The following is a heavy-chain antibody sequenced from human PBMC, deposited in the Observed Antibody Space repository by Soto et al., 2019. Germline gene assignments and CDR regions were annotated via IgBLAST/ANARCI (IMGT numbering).Heavy chain of an antibody. J-gene: IGHJ5*02. CDR2: IYYSGST. CDR3: ARGPYSSSWYVREGDWFDP. Sequence: SETLSLTCTVSGGSISSYYWSWIRQPPGKGLEWIGYIYYSGSTNYNPSLKSRVTISVDTSKNQFSLKLSSVTAADTAVYYCARGPYSSSWYVREGDWFDPCGQGPLVTV. CDR1: GGSISSYY. V-gene: IGHV4-59*01. D-gene: IGHD6-13*01.